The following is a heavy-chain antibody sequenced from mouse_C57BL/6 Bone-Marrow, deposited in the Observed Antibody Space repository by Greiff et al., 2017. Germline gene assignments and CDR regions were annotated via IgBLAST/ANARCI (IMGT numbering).Heavy chain of an antibody. Sequence: QVQLKQPGAELVRPGSSVKLSCKASGYTFTSYWMDWVQQRPGQGLEWIGNIYPSDSETHYNQKFKDKATLTVDKSSSTAYMQLSSLTSEDTAVYYCVLNWDEAYWGQGTLVTVSA. V-gene: IGHV1-61*01. CDR1: GYTFTSYW. D-gene: IGHD4-1*01. CDR3: VLNWDEAY. J-gene: IGHJ3*01. CDR2: IYPSDSET.